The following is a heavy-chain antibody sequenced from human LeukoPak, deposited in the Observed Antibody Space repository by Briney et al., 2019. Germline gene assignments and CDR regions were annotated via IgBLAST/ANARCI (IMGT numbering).Heavy chain of an antibody. Sequence: SETLSLTCAVYGGSFSGYYWSWIRQPPGKGLEWIGEINHSGSTNYNPSLKSRVTISVDTSKNQFSLKLSSVTAADTAVYYCARGSSSSGNPYYFDYWGQGTLVTVSS. D-gene: IGHD6-13*01. V-gene: IGHV4-34*01. CDR1: GGSFSGYY. CDR2: INHSGST. CDR3: ARGSSSSGNPYYFDY. J-gene: IGHJ4*02.